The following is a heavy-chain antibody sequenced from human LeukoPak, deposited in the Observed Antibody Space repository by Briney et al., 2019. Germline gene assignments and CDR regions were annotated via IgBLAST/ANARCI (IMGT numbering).Heavy chain of an antibody. CDR2: IYYSGST. Sequence: PSQTLSLTCTVSGGSISSASYYWSWIRQPPGKGLEWTGYIYYSGSTNYNPSLKSRVTISVDTSKNQFSLKLSSVTAADTAVYYCARSPGGSPDYWGQGTLVTVSS. D-gene: IGHD6-13*01. CDR3: ARSPGGSPDY. J-gene: IGHJ4*02. V-gene: IGHV4-61*01. CDR1: GGSISSASYY.